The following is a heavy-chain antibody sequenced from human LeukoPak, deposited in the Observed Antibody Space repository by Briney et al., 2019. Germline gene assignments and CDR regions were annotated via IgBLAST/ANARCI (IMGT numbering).Heavy chain of an antibody. V-gene: IGHV3-66*01. D-gene: IGHD6-13*01. Sequence: GGSLRLSCVASGFTVSSNYMSWVRQAPGKGLQWVSVIYSGGNTYYADSVKGRFTISRDNSKNTLYLQMNSLRAEDTAVYYCARDWGYSSSWYEGDYWGQGTLVTVSS. CDR2: IYSGGNT. J-gene: IGHJ4*02. CDR1: GFTVSSNY. CDR3: ARDWGYSSSWYEGDY.